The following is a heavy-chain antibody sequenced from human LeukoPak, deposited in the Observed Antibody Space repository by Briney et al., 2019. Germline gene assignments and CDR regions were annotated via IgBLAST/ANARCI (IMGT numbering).Heavy chain of an antibody. Sequence: RPGGSLRLSCAASGFTFSNAWMSWVRQAPGKGLEWVGRIKSKTDGGTTDYAAPVKGRFTISRGDSKNTLYLQMNSLKTEDTAVYYCTTALNMAYLYWYFDLWGRGTLVTVSS. J-gene: IGHJ2*01. CDR2: IKSKTDGGTT. CDR3: TTALNMAYLYWYFDL. V-gene: IGHV3-15*01. CDR1: GFTFSNAW. D-gene: IGHD3-10*01.